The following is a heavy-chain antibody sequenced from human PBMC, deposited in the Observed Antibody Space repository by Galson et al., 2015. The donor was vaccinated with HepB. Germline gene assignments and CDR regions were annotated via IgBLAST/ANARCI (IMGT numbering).Heavy chain of an antibody. CDR2: INTNTGNP. CDR1: GYTFTSYA. J-gene: IGHJ3*02. Sequence: SVKVSCKASGYTFTSYAMNWVRQAPGQGLEWMGWINTNTGNPTYAQGFTGRFVFSLDTSVSTAYLQISSLKAEDTAVYYCARDGSYYYDSSGYPPGDDAFDIWGQGTMVTVSS. CDR3: ARDGSYYYDSSGYPPGDDAFDI. V-gene: IGHV7-4-1*02. D-gene: IGHD3-22*01.